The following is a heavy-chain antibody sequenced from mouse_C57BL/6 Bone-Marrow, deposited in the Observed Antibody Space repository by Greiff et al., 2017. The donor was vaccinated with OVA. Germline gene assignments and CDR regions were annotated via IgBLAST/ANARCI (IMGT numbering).Heavy chain of an antibody. CDR3: ARRGYRRAY. V-gene: IGHV1-19*01. CDR2: INPYNGGT. J-gene: IGHJ3*01. D-gene: IGHD3-1*01. CDR1: GYTFTDYY. Sequence: VQLQQSGPVLVKPGASVKMSCKASGYTFTDYYMNWVKQSHGKSLEWIGVINPYNGGTSYNQKFKGKATLTVDKSSSTAYMELNSLTSEDSAVYYCARRGYRRAYWGQGTLVTVSA.